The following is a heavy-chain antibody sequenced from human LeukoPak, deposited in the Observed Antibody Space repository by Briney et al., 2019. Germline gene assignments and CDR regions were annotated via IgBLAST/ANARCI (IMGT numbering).Heavy chain of an antibody. CDR1: GYTFTSYD. Sequence: ASVKVSCKAPGYTFTSYDINWVRQATGQGLEWMGWMNPNSGNTGYAQKFQGRVTMTRNTSISTAYMELSSLRSEDTAVYYCARAPGTYYYGSGSYYTNWFDPWGQGTLVTVSS. V-gene: IGHV1-8*01. D-gene: IGHD3-10*01. CDR3: ARAPGTYYYGSGSYYTNWFDP. CDR2: MNPNSGNT. J-gene: IGHJ5*02.